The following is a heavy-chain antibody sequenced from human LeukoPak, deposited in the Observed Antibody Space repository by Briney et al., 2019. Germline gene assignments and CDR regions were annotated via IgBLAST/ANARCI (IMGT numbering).Heavy chain of an antibody. CDR3: ARDLEGYSSGWTHFQH. CDR1: GFTFSSYA. CDR2: ISYDGSNK. J-gene: IGHJ1*01. V-gene: IGHV3-30*04. Sequence: GGSLRLSCAASGFTFSSYAMHWVRQAPGKGLEWVAVISYDGSNKYYADSVKGRFTISRGNSKNTLYLQMNSLRAEDTAVYYCARDLEGYSSGWTHFQHWGQGTLVTVCS. D-gene: IGHD6-19*01.